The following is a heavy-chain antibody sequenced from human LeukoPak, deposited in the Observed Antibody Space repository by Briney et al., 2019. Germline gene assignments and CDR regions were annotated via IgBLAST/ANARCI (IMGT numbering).Heavy chain of an antibody. D-gene: IGHD1-14*01. Sequence: GASVKGSCNASSQVFTSAVVSTMRQAPGQGLEWMGWISAYNGNPHYAQKLQGRVTMTTDTSTSTAYMELRSLRSDDTAVYYCARDATRNNVNFDYWGQGTLVTVSS. CDR3: ARDATRNNVNFDY. CDR2: ISAYNGNP. V-gene: IGHV1-18*01. J-gene: IGHJ4*02. CDR1: SQVFTSAV.